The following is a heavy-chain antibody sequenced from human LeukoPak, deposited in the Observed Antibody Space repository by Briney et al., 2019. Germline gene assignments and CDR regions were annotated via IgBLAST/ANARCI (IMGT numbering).Heavy chain of an antibody. J-gene: IGHJ5*02. CDR1: GFTFDDYA. V-gene: IGHV3-43D*04. Sequence: PGGSLRLSCAASGFTFDDYAMHWVRQAPGKGLEWVSLISWDGSSTYYADSVQGRFTISRDNSKNSLFLQMNSLRAEDTALYYCGKDRFSCSSSTGCYTANWFDAWGQGTLVTLSS. CDR3: GKDRFSCSSSTGCYTANWFDA. CDR2: ISWDGSST. D-gene: IGHD2-2*02.